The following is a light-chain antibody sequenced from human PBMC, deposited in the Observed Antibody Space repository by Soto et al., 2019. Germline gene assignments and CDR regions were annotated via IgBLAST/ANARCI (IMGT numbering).Light chain of an antibody. V-gene: IGKV1-5*03. CDR3: QQYHSYPYT. J-gene: IGKJ2*01. CDR1: QTINVY. CDR2: KAS. Sequence: DIQMTQSPSTLSASVGDRVTIPCRASQTINVYLAWYQQKPGKAPKLLFYKASTLESGVPSRFSGSGSGTEFTLTISSLQPDDFATYYCQQYHSYPYTFGQGTKLETK.